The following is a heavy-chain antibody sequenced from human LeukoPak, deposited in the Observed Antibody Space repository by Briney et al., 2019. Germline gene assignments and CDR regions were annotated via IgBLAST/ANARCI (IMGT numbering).Heavy chain of an antibody. D-gene: IGHD3-9*01. CDR2: FDPEDGET. V-gene: IGHV1-24*01. CDR3: ATRTLLTGSIFVEY. CDR1: GYTLTELS. Sequence: GASVKVSCKVSGYTLTELSMHWVRQAPGKGLEWMGGFDPEDGETIYAQKFQGRVTMTEDTSTDTAYMELSSLRSEDTAVYYCATRTLLTGSIFVEYWGQGTLVTVSS. J-gene: IGHJ4*02.